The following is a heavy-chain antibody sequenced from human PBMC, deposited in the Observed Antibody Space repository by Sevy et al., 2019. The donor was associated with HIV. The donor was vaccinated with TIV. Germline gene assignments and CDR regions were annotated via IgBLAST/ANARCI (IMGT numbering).Heavy chain of an antibody. CDR1: GFIVNSYA. D-gene: IGHD3-10*01. V-gene: IGHV3-23*01. CDR3: AKAYGSGSPPFD. J-gene: IGHJ4*02. Sequence: GGSLRLSCAASGFIVNSYAMSWVRQAPGKGLEWVSTISGSGGSTYYADSVKGRLTISRDNFKNTLDLQMNSLRAEDTAVYYCAKAYGSGSPPFDWGQGTLVTVSS. CDR2: ISGSGGST.